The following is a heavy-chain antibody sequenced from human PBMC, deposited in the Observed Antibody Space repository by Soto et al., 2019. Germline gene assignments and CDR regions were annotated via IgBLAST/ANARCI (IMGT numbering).Heavy chain of an antibody. CDR2: IYYSGST. J-gene: IGHJ6*02. D-gene: IGHD3-22*01. CDR1: GGSISSYY. V-gene: IGHV4-59*01. CDR3: ARWYYYDSSGYSKTLYYYYGMDV. Sequence: QVQLQESGPGLVKPSETLSLTCTVSGGSISSYYWSWIRQPPGKGLEWIGYIYYSGSTNYNHPLKSRVNVSVDTSKNQFAPKLSSVTAADTAVYYCARWYYYDSSGYSKTLYYYYGMDVWGQGTTVNVSS.